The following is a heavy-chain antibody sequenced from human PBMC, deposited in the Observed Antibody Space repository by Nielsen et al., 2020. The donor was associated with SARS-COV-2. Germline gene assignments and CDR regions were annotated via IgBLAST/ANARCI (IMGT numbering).Heavy chain of an antibody. CDR2: IYPGDSDT. J-gene: IGHJ6*02. D-gene: IGHD3-10*01. CDR3: AREGRDDSGTERRGMDV. Sequence: GESLKIFCKTSGYTFTTYWIGWVRQMPGKGLEWMGIIYPGDSDTRYSPSFQGQVTISADKSISTTYLQWRSLKASDTAMYYCAREGRDDSGTERRGMDVWGRGTTVTVSS. CDR1: GYTFTTYW. V-gene: IGHV5-51*01.